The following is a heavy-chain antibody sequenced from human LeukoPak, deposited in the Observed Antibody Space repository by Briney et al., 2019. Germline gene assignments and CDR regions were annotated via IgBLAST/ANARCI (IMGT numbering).Heavy chain of an antibody. V-gene: IGHV3-23*01. CDR3: AKDRGASVVSPFDC. D-gene: IGHD4-23*01. Sequence: GGSLRLSCEASGYTFSSYAMSWVRQAPGKGLEWVSAISGSGGSTYYADSVKGRFTISRDNSKNTLYLQMNSLRAEDTAVYYCAKDRGASVVSPFDCRGQGTLVTVSS. J-gene: IGHJ4*02. CDR2: ISGSGGST. CDR1: GYTFSSYA.